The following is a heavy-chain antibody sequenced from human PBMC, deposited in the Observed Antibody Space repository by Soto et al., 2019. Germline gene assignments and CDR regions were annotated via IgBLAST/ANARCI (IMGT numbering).Heavy chain of an antibody. V-gene: IGHV4-34*01. CDR2: INHSGST. CDR1: GGSFSGYY. D-gene: IGHD3-16*02. CDR3: ARGRDYDYVWGSYSYTGDFQFDP. J-gene: IGHJ5*02. Sequence: SETLSLTXAVYGGSFSGYYWSWIRQPPGKGLEWIGEINHSGSTNYNPSLKSRVTISVDTSKNQFSLKLSSVTAADTAVYYCARGRDYDYVWGSYSYTGDFQFDPWGQGTLVTVS.